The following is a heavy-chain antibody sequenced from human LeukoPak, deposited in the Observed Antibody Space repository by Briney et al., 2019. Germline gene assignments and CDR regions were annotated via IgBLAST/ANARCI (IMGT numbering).Heavy chain of an antibody. J-gene: IGHJ3*02. Sequence: SVKVSCKASGGTFSSYAISWVRQAPGQGLEWMGRIIPILGIANYAQKFQGRVTITADKSTSTAYMELSSLRSEDTAVYYCAREMATSPAPHAFDIWGQGTMVTVSS. CDR2: IIPILGIA. D-gene: IGHD5-12*01. CDR1: GGTFSSYA. CDR3: AREMATSPAPHAFDI. V-gene: IGHV1-69*04.